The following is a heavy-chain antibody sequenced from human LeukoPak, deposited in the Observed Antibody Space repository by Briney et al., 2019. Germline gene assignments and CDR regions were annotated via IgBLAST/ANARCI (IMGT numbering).Heavy chain of an antibody. CDR2: FHFSGST. J-gene: IGHJ3*02. Sequence: PSETLSLTCTVSGGSISVYYWSWIRQPPGKGLEWIGYFHFSGSTNYNPSLKSRVTISVDTSKNQFSLKLRSVTAADTAVYYCARFVGSSWLGFDIWGHGAMVTVSS. CDR1: GGSISVYY. CDR3: ARFVGSSWLGFDI. V-gene: IGHV4-59*01. D-gene: IGHD6-13*01.